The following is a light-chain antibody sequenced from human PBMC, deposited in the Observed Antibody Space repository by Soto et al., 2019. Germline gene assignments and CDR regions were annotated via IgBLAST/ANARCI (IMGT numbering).Light chain of an antibody. CDR3: QQLNSYPPWT. J-gene: IGKJ1*01. CDR2: GAS. CDR1: QSVRNW. V-gene: IGKV1-9*01. Sequence: IQRTQRPSPWFASGGARVTIPARPSQSVRNWLAWYQQKPGKAPKLLIYGASTLQSGVPSRFSGSGSGTDFTLTISSLRPEDFATYYCQQLNSYPPWTFGQGTKVDIK.